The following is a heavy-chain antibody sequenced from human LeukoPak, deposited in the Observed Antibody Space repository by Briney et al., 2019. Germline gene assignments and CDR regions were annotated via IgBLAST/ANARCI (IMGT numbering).Heavy chain of an antibody. V-gene: IGHV3-64*01. CDR3: ARDLYGGNSGGDY. D-gene: IGHD4-23*01. CDR1: GFTFSSYA. CDR2: ISSNGGST. Sequence: AGSLRLSCAASGFTFSSYAMHWVRQAPGKGLEYVSAISSNGGSTYYANSVKGRFTISRDNSKNTLYLQMGSLRAEDMAVYYCARDLYGGNSGGDYWGQGTLVTVSS. J-gene: IGHJ4*02.